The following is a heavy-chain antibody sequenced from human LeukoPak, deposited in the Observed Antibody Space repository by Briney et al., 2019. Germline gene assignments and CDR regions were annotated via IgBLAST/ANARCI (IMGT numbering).Heavy chain of an antibody. CDR3: ATGGVWFGELLFDY. D-gene: IGHD3-10*01. J-gene: IGHJ4*02. V-gene: IGHV1-2*02. CDR2: INPNSGGT. CDR1: GYTFAGYY. Sequence: PGASVKVSCKASGYTFAGYYMHWVRQAPGQGLEWMGWINPNSGGTNYAQKFQGRVTMTEDTSTDTAYMELSSLRSEDTAVYYCATGGVWFGELLFDYWGQGTLVTVSS.